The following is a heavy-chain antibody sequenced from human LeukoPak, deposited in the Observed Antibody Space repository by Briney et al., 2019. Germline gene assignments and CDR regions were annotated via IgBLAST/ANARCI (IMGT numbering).Heavy chain of an antibody. J-gene: IGHJ5*02. CDR3: ARGRIAAAVYNWFDP. CDR1: GGSFSGYY. D-gene: IGHD6-13*01. Sequence: PSETLSLTCAVYGGSFSGYYWSWIRQPPGKGLEWIGEINHSGSTNYNPSLKSRVTISVDTSKNQFSLKLSSVTAADTAVYYCARGRIAAAVYNWFDPWGQGTLVTVSS. CDR2: INHSGST. V-gene: IGHV4-34*01.